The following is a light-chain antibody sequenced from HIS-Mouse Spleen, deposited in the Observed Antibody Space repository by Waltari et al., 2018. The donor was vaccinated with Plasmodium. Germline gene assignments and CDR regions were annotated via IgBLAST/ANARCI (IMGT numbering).Light chain of an antibody. Sequence: DIQMTQSPSTLSASVGDRVTITCRASQSISSWLAWYQQTPVKAPKLLIYKASSLESGVPSRFSGSGSGTEFTLTISSLQPDDFATYYCQQYNSYWTFGQGTKVEIK. CDR2: KAS. CDR3: QQYNSYWT. J-gene: IGKJ1*01. V-gene: IGKV1-5*03. CDR1: QSISSW.